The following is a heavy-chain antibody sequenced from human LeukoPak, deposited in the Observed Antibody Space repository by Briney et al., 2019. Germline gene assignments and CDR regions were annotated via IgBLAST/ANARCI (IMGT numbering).Heavy chain of an antibody. D-gene: IGHD3-3*01. CDR1: GFTFSSYG. J-gene: IGHJ4*02. V-gene: IGHV3-33*06. CDR3: ANYDFGVVILTSREFDY. Sequence: PGGSLRLSCAASGFTFSSYGMHWVRQAPGKGLEWVAVIWYDGSNKYYADSVKGRFTISRDNSKNTLYLQMNSLRAEDTAVYYCANYDFGVVILTSREFDYWGQGTLVTVSS. CDR2: IWYDGSNK.